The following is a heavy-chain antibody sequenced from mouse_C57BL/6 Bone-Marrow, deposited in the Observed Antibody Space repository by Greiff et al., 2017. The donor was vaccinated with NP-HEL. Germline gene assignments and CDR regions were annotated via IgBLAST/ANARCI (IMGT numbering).Heavy chain of an antibody. J-gene: IGHJ3*01. V-gene: IGHV1-4*01. CDR3: AKGPPWFAY. CDR1: GYTFTSYS. Sequence: VKLQQSGAELVRPGASVKMSCKASGYTFTSYSMHWVKQRPGQGLEWIGYINPSSGCTKYNQKFKDKATLTADQSSSTAYMQLSSLTSEDSAVNYYAKGPPWFAYGGQGTLVTVSA. D-gene: IGHD3-3*01. CDR2: INPSSGCT.